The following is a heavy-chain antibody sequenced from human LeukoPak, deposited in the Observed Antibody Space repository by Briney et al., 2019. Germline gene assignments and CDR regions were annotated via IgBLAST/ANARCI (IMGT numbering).Heavy chain of an antibody. CDR2: IYYSGST. Sequence: SKTLSLTCTVSGGSISSYYWSWIRQPPGKGLEWIGYIYYSGSTNYNPSLKSRVTISVDTSKNQFSLKLSSVTAADTAVYYCAGSPLSYYYYMDVWGKGTTVTVSS. V-gene: IGHV4-59*01. J-gene: IGHJ6*03. CDR1: GGSISSYY. CDR3: AGSPLSYYYYMDV. D-gene: IGHD6-19*01.